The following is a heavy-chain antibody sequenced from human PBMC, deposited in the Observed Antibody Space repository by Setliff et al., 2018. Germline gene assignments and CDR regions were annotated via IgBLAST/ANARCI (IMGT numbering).Heavy chain of an antibody. Sequence: GASLKISCAASGFMFSRYAMSWVRQAPGRGLEWVSSFSGDYNNTYYKDSVKGRFTISRDNSKNTLHLQMNSLKDEDTALYYCARRGDSGGFDSWGQGTLVTVSS. CDR2: FSGDYNNT. J-gene: IGHJ4*02. CDR1: GFMFSRYA. V-gene: IGHV3-23*01. D-gene: IGHD3-22*01. CDR3: ARRGDSGGFDS.